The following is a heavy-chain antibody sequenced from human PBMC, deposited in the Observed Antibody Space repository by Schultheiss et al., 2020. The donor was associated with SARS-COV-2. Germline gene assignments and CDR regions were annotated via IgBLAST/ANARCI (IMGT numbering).Heavy chain of an antibody. D-gene: IGHD2-15*01. J-gene: IGHJ1*01. Sequence: SETLSLTCAVYGGSFSGYYWSWIRQPPGKGLEWIGYIYYSGSTNYNPSLKSRVTISVDTSKNQFSLKLSSVTAADTAVYYCARGGGYCSGGSCYSVEYFQHWGQGTLVTVSS. CDR3: ARGGGYCSGGSCYSVEYFQH. CDR1: GGSFSGYY. V-gene: IGHV4-59*01. CDR2: IYYSGST.